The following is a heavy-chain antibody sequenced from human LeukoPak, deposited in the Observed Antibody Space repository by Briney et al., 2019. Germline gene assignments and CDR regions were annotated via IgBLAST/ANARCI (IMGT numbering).Heavy chain of an antibody. CDR1: GFTFSSYA. D-gene: IGHD3-22*01. Sequence: GGPLRLSCAASGFTFSSYAMSWVRKAPGKGLEWVSAISGSGDSTYYANSVKGRFTISREKSKNTLHLQMNGLRAQDTAVYFCAKDPGYYDSSGYWYIWGQGTMVTVSS. J-gene: IGHJ3*02. CDR2: ISGSGDST. V-gene: IGHV3-23*01. CDR3: AKDPGYYDSSGYWYI.